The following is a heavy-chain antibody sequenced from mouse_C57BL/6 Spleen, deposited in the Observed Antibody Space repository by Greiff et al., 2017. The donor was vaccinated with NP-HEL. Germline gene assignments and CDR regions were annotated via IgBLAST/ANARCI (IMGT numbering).Heavy chain of an antibody. D-gene: IGHD1-2*01. V-gene: IGHV3-6*01. J-gene: IGHJ2*01. CDR2: ISYDGSN. CDR3: ARDRLAYYFDY. CDR1: GYSITSGYY. Sequence: EVKLLESGPGLVKPSQSLSLTCSVTGYSITSGYYWNWIRQFPGNKLEWMGYISYDGSNNYNPSLKNRISITRDTSKNQFFLKLNSVTTEDTATYYCARDRLAYYFDYWGQGTTLTVSS.